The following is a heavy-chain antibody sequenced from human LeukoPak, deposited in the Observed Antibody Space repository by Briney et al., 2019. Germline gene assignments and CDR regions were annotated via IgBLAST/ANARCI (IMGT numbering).Heavy chain of an antibody. Sequence: PSETLSLTCAVYGGSFSDYYWSWIRQSPGRGLEWIGEINQSGTTDYNPSLKSRVIISIDTSKTQLSLKLSSAAAADTAVYYCARGARSSDYWGQGTLVTVSS. V-gene: IGHV4-34*01. J-gene: IGHJ4*02. CDR3: ARGARSSDY. CDR1: GGSFSDYY. D-gene: IGHD3-10*01. CDR2: INQSGTT.